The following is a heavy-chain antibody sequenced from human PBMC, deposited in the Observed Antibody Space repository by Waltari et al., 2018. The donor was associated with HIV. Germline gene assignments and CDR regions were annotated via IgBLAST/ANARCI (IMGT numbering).Heavy chain of an antibody. V-gene: IGHV1-18*01. D-gene: IGHD6-19*01. Sequence: QIQLVQSGAEVKKPGASVKVSCKASGYTFTSYGFSWVRQDPGQGLEWMGWISAYNGNTHYAQKLQGRVTMTTDTSTSTAYMELRSLRSDDTAVYYCARGIPSSSGWSVSDYWGQGTLVTVSS. CDR1: GYTFTSYG. J-gene: IGHJ4*02. CDR2: ISAYNGNT. CDR3: ARGIPSSSGWSVSDY.